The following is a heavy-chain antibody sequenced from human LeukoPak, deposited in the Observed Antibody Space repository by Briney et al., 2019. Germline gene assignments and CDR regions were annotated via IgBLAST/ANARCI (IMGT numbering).Heavy chain of an antibody. Sequence: GASVKVSCKASGYTFTGYYMHWVRQAPGQGLEWMGIINPSGGSTSYAQKFQGRVTMTRDTSTSTVYMELSSLRSEDTAVYYCARDSGSGGSGPGWFDPWGQGTLVTVSS. CDR1: GYTFTGYY. CDR2: INPSGGST. D-gene: IGHD2-15*01. CDR3: ARDSGSGGSGPGWFDP. V-gene: IGHV1-46*01. J-gene: IGHJ5*02.